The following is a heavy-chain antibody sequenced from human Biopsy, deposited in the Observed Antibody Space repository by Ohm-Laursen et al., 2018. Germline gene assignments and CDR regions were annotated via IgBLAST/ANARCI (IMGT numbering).Heavy chain of an antibody. J-gene: IGHJ5*02. CDR3: ARGDYFDSNGYFWFDP. Sequence: TLSLTCAVSGRPISRGGSYWCSIPQRPGKGLERIGYIFNSPNTYYNPSLKNLITISGDTSKNQFSLKLNSVTAADTAVYYCARGDYFDSNGYFWFDPWGQGTLVTVSS. CDR1: GRPISRGGSY. CDR2: IFNSPNT. V-gene: IGHV4-31*01. D-gene: IGHD3-22*01.